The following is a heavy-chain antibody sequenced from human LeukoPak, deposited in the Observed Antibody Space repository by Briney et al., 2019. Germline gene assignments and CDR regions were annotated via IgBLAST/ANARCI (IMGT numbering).Heavy chain of an antibody. CDR1: GFTFNTYA. J-gene: IGHJ4*02. CDR3: ARDRGSWRYFDY. D-gene: IGHD6-13*01. CDR2: ISSSGGST. Sequence: GGSLRLSCAASGFTFNTYAMSWVRQAPGKGLEWVSAISSSGGSTFHADSVKGRFTVSRDNSKNTLYLQMNSLRAEDTAVYYCARDRGSWRYFDYWGQGTLVTVSS. V-gene: IGHV3-23*01.